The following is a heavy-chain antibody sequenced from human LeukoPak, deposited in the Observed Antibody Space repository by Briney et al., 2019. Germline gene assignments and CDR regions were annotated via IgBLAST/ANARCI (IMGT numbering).Heavy chain of an antibody. CDR2: IYYSGST. D-gene: IGHD4-17*01. Sequence: PSETLSLTCAVYGGSFSDYYWSWIRQPPGKGLEWIGYIYYSGSTYYNPSLKSRVTISVDTSKNQFSLKLSSVTAADTAVYYCARHYEHFDYWGQGTLVTVSS. CDR1: GGSFSDYY. V-gene: IGHV4-30-4*01. J-gene: IGHJ4*02. CDR3: ARHYEHFDY.